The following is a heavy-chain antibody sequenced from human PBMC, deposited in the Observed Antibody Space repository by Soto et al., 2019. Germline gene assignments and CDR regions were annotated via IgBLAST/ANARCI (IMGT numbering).Heavy chain of an antibody. V-gene: IGHV4-31*03. D-gene: IGHD4-17*01. Sequence: PSETLSLTCTVSGGSISSGGYYWSWIRQHPGKGLEWIGYIYYSGSTYYNPSLKSRVIISVDTSKNQFSLKLSSVTAADTAVYYCAKDPRASSDPRDYAVWGQGTLVTVS. J-gene: IGHJ4*02. CDR1: GGSISSGGYY. CDR3: AKDPRASSDPRDYAV. CDR2: IYYSGST.